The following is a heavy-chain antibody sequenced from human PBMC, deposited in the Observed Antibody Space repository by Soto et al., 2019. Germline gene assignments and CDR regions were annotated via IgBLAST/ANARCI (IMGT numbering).Heavy chain of an antibody. Sequence: GGSLRLSCAASGFTFSSYSMNWVRQAPGKGLEWVSYISSSSSTIYYADSVKGRFTISRDNAKNSLYLQMNSLRAEDTAVYYCARIQGSMVMGWFDPWGQGTLVTVSS. CDR1: GFTFSSYS. CDR2: ISSSSSTI. V-gene: IGHV3-48*01. CDR3: ARIQGSMVMGWFDP. J-gene: IGHJ5*02. D-gene: IGHD5-18*01.